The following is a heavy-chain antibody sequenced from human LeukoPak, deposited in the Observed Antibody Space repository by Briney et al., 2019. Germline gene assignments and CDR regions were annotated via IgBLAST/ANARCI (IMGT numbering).Heavy chain of an antibody. V-gene: IGHV3-30-3*01. D-gene: IGHD6-13*01. CDR2: VSYDGGSK. CDR3: ARVKGGIAAAGNYFDY. CDR1: GFAFSSYA. J-gene: IGHJ4*02. Sequence: AGRSLRLSCAASGFAFSSYAMHWVRQGPGKGLEWVALVSYDGGSKYYADSVKGRITISRDNSKNTLHLQMNSLRTEDTAVYYCARVKGGIAAAGNYFDYWGQGTLVTVSS.